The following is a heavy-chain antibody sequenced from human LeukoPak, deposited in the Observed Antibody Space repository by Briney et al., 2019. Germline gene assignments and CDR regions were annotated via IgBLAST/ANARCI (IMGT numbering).Heavy chain of an antibody. J-gene: IGHJ4*02. D-gene: IGHD2-2*02. Sequence: SETLSLTCTVSGGSISSGYYWGWIRQPPGKGLEWIGSIYHSGSTYYNPSLKSRVTISVDTSKNQFSLKLTSVTAADTAVYYCARAILLSCYFDYWGQGTLVTVSS. CDR1: GGSISSGYY. V-gene: IGHV4-38-2*02. CDR3: ARAILLSCYFDY. CDR2: IYHSGST.